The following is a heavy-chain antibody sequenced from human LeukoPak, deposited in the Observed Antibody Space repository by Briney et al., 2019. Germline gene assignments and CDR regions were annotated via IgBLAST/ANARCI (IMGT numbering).Heavy chain of an antibody. CDR3: ARAVGGYGPLLNYALGFFGEYLQH. V-gene: IGHV1-8*01. D-gene: IGHD5-12*01. CDR2: MNPNSGNT. J-gene: IGHJ1*01. CDR1: GYTFTSYD. Sequence: AAVKVSCKASGYTFTSYDINGVGQATGQGLEWMGWMNPNSGNTGYAQKFTGRVTMTRNTSISTAYMELSSLSSEDTAVYYCARAVGGYGPLLNYALGFFGEYLQHWGQGTLVTVSS.